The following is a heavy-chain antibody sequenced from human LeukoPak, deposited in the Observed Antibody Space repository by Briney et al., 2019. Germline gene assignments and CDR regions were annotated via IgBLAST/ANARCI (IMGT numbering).Heavy chain of an antibody. CDR1: GLTFSSYE. D-gene: IGHD3-22*01. Sequence: PGGSLRLSCAASGLTFSSYEMNWVRQAPGKGLEWVSYISSSGSTRYYADSVKGRFTISRDNAKNSLYLQMNSLRAEDTAVYYCASLTYYFDSSGYYPGYFQHWGQGTLVTVSS. CDR3: ASLTYYFDSSGYYPGYFQH. CDR2: ISSSGSTR. J-gene: IGHJ1*01. V-gene: IGHV3-48*03.